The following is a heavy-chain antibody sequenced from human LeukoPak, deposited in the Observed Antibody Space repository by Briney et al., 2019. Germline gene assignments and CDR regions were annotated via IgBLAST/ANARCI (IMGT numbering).Heavy chain of an antibody. CDR3: ARASILVVPAAIYWFDP. CDR1: GYTLTELS. D-gene: IGHD2-2*02. J-gene: IGHJ5*02. CDR2: FYPEDGET. V-gene: IGHV1-24*01. Sequence: ASVKVSCKVSGYTLTELSMHWVRQAPGKGLEWMGGFYPEDGETIYAQKFQGRVTMTEDTSTGTAYMELSSLRSEDTAVYYCARASILVVPAAIYWFDPWGQGTLVTVSS.